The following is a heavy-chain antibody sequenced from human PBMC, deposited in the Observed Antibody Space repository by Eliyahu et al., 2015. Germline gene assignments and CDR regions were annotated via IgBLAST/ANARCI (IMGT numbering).Heavy chain of an antibody. CDR2: IFYSGMT. CDR3: ARSLPYGSGSVLGFDV. J-gene: IGHJ2*01. Sequence: SGGSSISGDYYWSWIRQPPGKGLEWIGYIFYSGMTSYNPSLKSRLTISVDTSKKRFSLNLSSVTAADTAVYYCARSLPYGSGSVLGFDVWGRGTLVTVSS. V-gene: IGHV4-30-4*01. D-gene: IGHD3-10*01. CDR1: GGSSISGDYY.